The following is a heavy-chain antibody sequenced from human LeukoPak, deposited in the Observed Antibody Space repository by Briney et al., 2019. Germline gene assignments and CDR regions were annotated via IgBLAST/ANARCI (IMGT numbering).Heavy chain of an antibody. CDR1: GGSISSSSYY. Sequence: SETLSLTCTVSGGSISSSSYYWSWIRQPPGKGLEWIGEINQSGETNYNPSLMSRVTISEDTSKNQFSLMLTSVTAADTAVYYCARGARGDTPYNWFDPWGQGTLVTVSS. V-gene: IGHV4-39*07. D-gene: IGHD2-21*02. CDR3: ARGARGDTPYNWFDP. J-gene: IGHJ5*02. CDR2: INQSGET.